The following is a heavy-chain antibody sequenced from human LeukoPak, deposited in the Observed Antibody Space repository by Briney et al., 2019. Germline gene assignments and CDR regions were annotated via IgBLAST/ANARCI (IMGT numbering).Heavy chain of an antibody. CDR1: GGSISSSNYY. CDR3: ARQKIFEFDY. Sequence: SETLSLTCTVSGGSISSSNYYWGWIRQPPGKGLEWIGSIYYSGSTYYNPSLKSRVTISVDTSKNQFSLKLSSVTAADTAVYYCARQKIFEFDYWGQGTLVTVSS. J-gene: IGHJ4*02. CDR2: IYYSGST. V-gene: IGHV4-39*07. D-gene: IGHD3-3*01.